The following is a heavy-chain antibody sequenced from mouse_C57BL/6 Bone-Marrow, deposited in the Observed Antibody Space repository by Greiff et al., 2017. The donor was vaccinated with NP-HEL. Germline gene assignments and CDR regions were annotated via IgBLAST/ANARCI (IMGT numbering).Heavy chain of an antibody. CDR3: TRWGYYYGSSYDAMDY. Sequence: EVQLQQSGTVLARPGASVKMSCKTSGYTFTSYWMHWVKQRPGQGLEWIGAIYPGNSDTSYNQKFKGKAKLTAVTSASTAYMELSSLTNEDSAVYYCTRWGYYYGSSYDAMDYWGQGTSVTVSS. V-gene: IGHV1-5*01. CDR2: IYPGNSDT. D-gene: IGHD1-1*01. CDR1: GYTFTSYW. J-gene: IGHJ4*01.